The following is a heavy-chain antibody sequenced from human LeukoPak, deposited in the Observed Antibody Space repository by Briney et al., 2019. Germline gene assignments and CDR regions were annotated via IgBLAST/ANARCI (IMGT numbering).Heavy chain of an antibody. D-gene: IGHD2-2*01. J-gene: IGHJ5*02. CDR3: ARHGAPTYCSSTSCYSRNWFDP. CDR1: GYSFTSYW. CDR2: SYPGDSDT. Sequence: GESLKISCKGSGYSFTSYWIGWVRQMPGKGLEWTGISYPGDSDTRYSPSFQGQVTISADKSISTAYLQWSSLKASDTAMYYCARHGAPTYCSSTSCYSRNWFDPWGQGTLVTVSS. V-gene: IGHV5-51*01.